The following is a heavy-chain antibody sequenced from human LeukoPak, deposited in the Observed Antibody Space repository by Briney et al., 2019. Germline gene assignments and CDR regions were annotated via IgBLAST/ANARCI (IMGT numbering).Heavy chain of an antibody. CDR2: IYHTGSA. D-gene: IGHD3-22*01. Sequence: ASETLSLTCTVSGGSMNNYYWSWLRQSPGKGLEWIGYIYHTGSATYKPSLKSRVTLSFDTSKNQFSLKLSSVTAADTAVYYCARGRGDSKGTSFDFWGQGTLVTVSS. J-gene: IGHJ4*02. V-gene: IGHV4-59*01. CDR1: GGSMNNYY. CDR3: ARGRGDSKGTSFDF.